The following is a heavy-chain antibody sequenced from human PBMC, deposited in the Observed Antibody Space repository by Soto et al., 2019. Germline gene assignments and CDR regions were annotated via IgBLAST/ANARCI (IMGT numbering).Heavy chain of an antibody. D-gene: IGHD5-18*01. CDR3: ARLGLPYGMDV. J-gene: IGHJ6*02. CDR1: GGSISSSSYY. CDR2: IYYSGST. Sequence: PSETLSLTCTVSGGSISSSSYYWVCIRQPPGKGLEWIGSIYYSGSTYYNPSLKSRFTISVDTSKNQFSLKLSSVTAADTAVYYCARLGLPYGMDVWGQGTTVTVSS. V-gene: IGHV4-39*01.